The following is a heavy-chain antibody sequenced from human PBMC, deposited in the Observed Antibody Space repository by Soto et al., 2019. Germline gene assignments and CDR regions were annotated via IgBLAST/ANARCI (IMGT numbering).Heavy chain of an antibody. V-gene: IGHV1-3*01. CDR3: ARSSEYYQNLRGAFDY. D-gene: IGHD3-9*01. Sequence: QVQLVQSGAEVKKPGASVKVSCKASGYTFTSYAMHWVRQAPGQRLEWMGWINAGNGNTKYSQKFQGRVTITRDTPASTAYMERSSLRSEDTAVYYCARSSEYYQNLRGAFDYWGQGTLVTVSS. CDR1: GYTFTSYA. CDR2: INAGNGNT. J-gene: IGHJ4*02.